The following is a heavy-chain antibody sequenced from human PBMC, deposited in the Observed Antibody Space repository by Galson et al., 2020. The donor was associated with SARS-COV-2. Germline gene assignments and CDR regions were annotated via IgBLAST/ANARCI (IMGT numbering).Heavy chain of an antibody. CDR3: ARISGDRAIAALYAFDF. Sequence: SGPTLVKPTQTLTLTCTFSGFSLSTSGMCISWIRQSPGKPLEWLAVIDWEGDKYYSKSLKTRLTISKDASKNQVALIMTNMDPTDTGTYFCARISGDRAIAALYAFDFWGQGARVTVSS. D-gene: IGHD6-6*01. J-gene: IGHJ3*01. CDR2: IDWEGDK. V-gene: IGHV2-70*01. CDR1: GFSLSTSGMC.